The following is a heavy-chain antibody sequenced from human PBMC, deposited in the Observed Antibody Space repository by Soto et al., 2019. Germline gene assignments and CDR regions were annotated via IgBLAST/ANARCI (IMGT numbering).Heavy chain of an antibody. CDR2: ISSNGGET. CDR1: GLPFSSYG. J-gene: IGHJ4*02. Sequence: GGSLRLSSSASGLPFSSYGVQWIRQAPGKGLEYVAGISSNGGETYHADSVKGRFIISRDNPKNTLYLQMSSLRTEDTAVYYCVKGSAAGAGYFYDYWGQGTLVTVSS. V-gene: IGHV3-64D*06. CDR3: VKGSAAGAGYFYDY. D-gene: IGHD6-13*01.